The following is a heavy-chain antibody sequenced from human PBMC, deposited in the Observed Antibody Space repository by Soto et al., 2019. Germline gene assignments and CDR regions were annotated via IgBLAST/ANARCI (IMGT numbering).Heavy chain of an antibody. CDR1: GNSFTSYT. CDR3: ARDPELDN. D-gene: IGHD1-26*01. CDR2: ISGGSGKT. Sequence: GASVKVSCKASGNSFTSYTIHWIRQAPGQRLEWMGWISGGSGKTKYSQKFQDRVTITRDTSANTAYVELSSLRSEDTAVYYCARDPELDNWGQGTTVNVSS. J-gene: IGHJ4*02. V-gene: IGHV1-3*01.